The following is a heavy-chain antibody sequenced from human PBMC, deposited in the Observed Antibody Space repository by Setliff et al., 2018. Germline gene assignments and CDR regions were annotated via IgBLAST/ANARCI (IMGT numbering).Heavy chain of an antibody. CDR3: ARGPNSNDWYVNY. J-gene: IGHJ4*02. V-gene: IGHV4-34*01. CDR2: INHSGST. Sequence: LSLTCAVYGGSFSGYYWSWIRQPPGKGLEWIGEINHSGSTNYNPSLKTRVTISVDTSKNQLSLKLTSVTAADTAVYYCARGPNSNDWYVNYWGQGTPVTVS. CDR1: GGSFSGYY. D-gene: IGHD6-19*01.